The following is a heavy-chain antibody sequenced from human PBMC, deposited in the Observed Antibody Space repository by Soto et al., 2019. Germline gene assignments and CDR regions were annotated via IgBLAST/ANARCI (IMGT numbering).Heavy chain of an antibody. D-gene: IGHD3-3*01. Sequence: SEILSLTCTVSGGSISSYYWSWIRQPAGKGLEWIGRIYTSGSTNYNPSLKSRVTMSVDTSKNQFSLKLSSVTAADTAVYYCARDLVSRDFWSGYYTDWFDPWGQGTLVTVSS. CDR1: GGSISSYY. CDR3: ARDLVSRDFWSGYYTDWFDP. V-gene: IGHV4-4*07. CDR2: IYTSGST. J-gene: IGHJ5*02.